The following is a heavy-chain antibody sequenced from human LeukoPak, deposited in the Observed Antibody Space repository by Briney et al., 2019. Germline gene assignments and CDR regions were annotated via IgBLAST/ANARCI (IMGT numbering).Heavy chain of an antibody. CDR2: IYYSGST. D-gene: IGHD5-18*01. V-gene: IGHV4-59*01. J-gene: IGHJ6*03. CDR1: GGSISSYY. Sequence: SETLSLTCTVSGGSISSYYWSWIRQPPGKGLEWIGYIYYSGSTNYNPSLKSRVTISVDMSKNQFSLKLRSVTAADTAVYYCARTTEGGYSYGYFYYYYMDVWGKGTTVTISS. CDR3: ARTTEGGYSYGYFYYYYMDV.